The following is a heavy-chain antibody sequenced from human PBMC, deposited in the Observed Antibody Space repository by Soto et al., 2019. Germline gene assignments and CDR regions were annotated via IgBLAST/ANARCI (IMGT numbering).Heavy chain of an antibody. CDR3: TRSTQYYYGMDV. CDR2: IWYDGTNK. CDR1: GFTFSSNG. V-gene: IGHV3-33*01. J-gene: IGHJ6*02. Sequence: PGGSLRLSCAASGFTFSSNGMHWVRQAPGKGLEWVAVIWYDGTNKYYADSVKGRFTISRDNSKNTLYLQMNSLRAEDTALYYCTRSTQYYYGMDVWGQGTTVTVS.